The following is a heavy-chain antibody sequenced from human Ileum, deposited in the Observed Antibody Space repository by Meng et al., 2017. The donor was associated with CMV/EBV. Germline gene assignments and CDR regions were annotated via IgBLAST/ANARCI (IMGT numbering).Heavy chain of an antibody. J-gene: IGHJ4*02. CDR2: IKLDGSEK. CDR3: ARRKSFDY. CDR1: GFTFSSYW. Sequence: GESLKISCAASGFTFSSYWMSWVRQAPGKGLEWVANIKLDGSEKYYVDSVKRRFTISRDNAKNSLYLQMSSLRAEDKAVYYCARRKSFDYWGQGTLVTVSS. V-gene: IGHV3-7*01.